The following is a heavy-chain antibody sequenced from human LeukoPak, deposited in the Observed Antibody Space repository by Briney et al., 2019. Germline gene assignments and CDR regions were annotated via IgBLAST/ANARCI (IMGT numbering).Heavy chain of an antibody. CDR1: GGSISSSSYY. J-gene: IGHJ5*02. CDR2: IYYSGST. Sequence: SQTLSLTCTVSGGSISSSSYYWGWIRQPPGKGLEWIGSIYYSGSTYYNPSLKSRVTISVDTSKNHFSLKLRSVTAADTAVYYCAKHGELLSWFDPWGQGTQVTVSS. CDR3: AKHGELLSWFDP. D-gene: IGHD1-26*01. V-gene: IGHV4-39*01.